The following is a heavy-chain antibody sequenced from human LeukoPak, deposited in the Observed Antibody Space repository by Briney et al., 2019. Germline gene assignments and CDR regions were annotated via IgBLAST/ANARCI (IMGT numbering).Heavy chain of an antibody. Sequence: GGSLTLSCVASGFTISSNHMNWVRQAPGKGLEWVSIIYSGGTTTYYADSVKGRFTISRDNSMNTLYLLMNSLRADDTAVYYCARDSSSHYYFDYWGQGTLVTVSS. J-gene: IGHJ4*02. D-gene: IGHD2-2*01. V-gene: IGHV3-53*01. CDR2: IYSGGTTT. CDR3: ARDSSSHYYFDY. CDR1: GFTISSNH.